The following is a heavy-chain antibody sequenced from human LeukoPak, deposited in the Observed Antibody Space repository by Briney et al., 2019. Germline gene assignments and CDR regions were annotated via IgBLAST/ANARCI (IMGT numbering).Heavy chain of an antibody. V-gene: IGHV3-74*01. Sequence: GGSLRLSCAASGFTFSSYGMHWVRQAPGNGLEWVSRINSDGSTINYADSVKGRFTISRDNAKNTLHLQMNSLRAEDTAVYYCAWRAETASHLIFGGQGTLVTVSS. CDR2: INSDGSTI. J-gene: IGHJ4*02. CDR1: GFTFSSYG. D-gene: IGHD5-18*01. CDR3: AWRAETASHLIF.